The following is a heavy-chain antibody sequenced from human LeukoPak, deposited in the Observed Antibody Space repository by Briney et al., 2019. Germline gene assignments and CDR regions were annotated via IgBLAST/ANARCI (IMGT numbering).Heavy chain of an antibody. Sequence: SETLSLTCTVSGYSISSGYHWGWIRQPPGKGLEWIGSIYHSGSTYYNPSLKSRVTISVDTSKNQFSLKLSSVTAADTAVYYCARGRDSSGYYRYYYYYMDVWGKGTTVTVSS. CDR1: GYSISSGYH. CDR3: ARGRDSSGYYRYYYYYMDV. J-gene: IGHJ6*03. D-gene: IGHD3-22*01. V-gene: IGHV4-38-2*02. CDR2: IYHSGST.